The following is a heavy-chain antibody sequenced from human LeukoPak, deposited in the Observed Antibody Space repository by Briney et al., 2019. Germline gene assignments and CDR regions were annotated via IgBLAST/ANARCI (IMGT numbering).Heavy chain of an antibody. CDR3: VKDLMRDIWFGES. V-gene: IGHV6-1*01. Sequence: SQTLSLTCAISGDSVSSNSAAWNWIRQSPSRGLEWLGRTYYRSKWYNDYAVSVKSRITINPDTSKNQFSLQLNSVTPEDTAVYYCVKDLMRDIWFGESWGQGTLVTVSS. CDR1: GDSVSSNSAA. CDR2: TYYRSKWYN. D-gene: IGHD3-10*01. J-gene: IGHJ5*02.